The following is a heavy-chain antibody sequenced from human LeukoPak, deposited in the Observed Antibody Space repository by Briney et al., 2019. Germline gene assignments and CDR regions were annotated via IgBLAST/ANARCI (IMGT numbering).Heavy chain of an antibody. D-gene: IGHD6-19*01. J-gene: IGHJ3*02. CDR1: GFTLSSFA. CDR2: ISSTNTTI. CDR3: VKTTMAGRGAFDI. V-gene: IGHV3-48*04. Sequence: GGSLRLSCAASGFTLSSFAMNWVRQAPGKGLEWISYISSTNTTIYYADSVRGRFSISRDNAKNSLFLQMNSLRAEDTALYYCVKTTMAGRGAFDIWGQGTVVTVSS.